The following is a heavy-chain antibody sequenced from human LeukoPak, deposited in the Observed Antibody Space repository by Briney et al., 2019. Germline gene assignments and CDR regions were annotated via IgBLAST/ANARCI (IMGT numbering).Heavy chain of an antibody. V-gene: IGHV3-66*01. CDR3: ARETRYCSSTSCQLDY. D-gene: IGHD2-2*01. CDR2: IYTGGTT. J-gene: IGHJ4*02. CDR1: GFTVSDNF. Sequence: GGSLRLSCAASGFTVSDNFMSWVRQAPGMALEWVSVIYTGGTTYYANSVKGRFTISRDTSKNTLFLQMHSLRAEDTAVYYCARETRYCSSTSCQLDYWGQGTLVTVSS.